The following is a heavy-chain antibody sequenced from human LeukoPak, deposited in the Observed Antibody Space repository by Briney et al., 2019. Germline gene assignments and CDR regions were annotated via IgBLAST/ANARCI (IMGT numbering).Heavy chain of an antibody. CDR2: IYHSGST. J-gene: IGHJ5*02. Sequence: KTSETLSLTCAVSGGSISSSNWWSWVRQPPGKGLEWIGEIYHSGSTNYNPSLKSRVTISVDKSKNQFSLKLSSVTAADTAVYYCARDGRAPPYSSSWYPTQNWFDPWGQGTLVTVSS. V-gene: IGHV4-4*02. D-gene: IGHD6-13*01. CDR3: ARDGRAPPYSSSWYPTQNWFDP. CDR1: GGSISSSNW.